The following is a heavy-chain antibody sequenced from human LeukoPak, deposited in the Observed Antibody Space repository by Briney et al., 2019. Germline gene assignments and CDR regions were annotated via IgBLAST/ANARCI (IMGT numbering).Heavy chain of an antibody. CDR3: ARVRDSSSDTYYYYYMDV. Sequence: PGGSLRLSCAASGGTFSSYAISWVRQAPGQGLEWMGGIIPIFGTANYAQKFQGRVTITADKSTSTAYMELSSLRSGDTAVYYCARVRDSSSDTYYYYYMDVWGKGTTVTVSS. V-gene: IGHV1-69*06. CDR2: IIPIFGTA. J-gene: IGHJ6*03. CDR1: GGTFSSYA. D-gene: IGHD6-6*01.